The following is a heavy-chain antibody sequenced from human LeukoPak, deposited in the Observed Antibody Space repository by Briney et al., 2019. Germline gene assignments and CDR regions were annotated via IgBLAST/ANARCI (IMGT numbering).Heavy chain of an antibody. J-gene: IGHJ4*02. V-gene: IGHV4-39*07. CDR3: AREAYYDILTGYYPRYDY. Sequence: SQTLSLTCTVSGNSISSGDNYWSWIRQPPGEGLEWIGSIYYSGSTYYNPSLKSRVTISVDTSKNQFSLKLSSVTAADTAVYYCAREAYYDILTGYYPRYDYWGQGTLVTVSS. D-gene: IGHD3-9*01. CDR2: IYYSGST. CDR1: GNSISSGDNY.